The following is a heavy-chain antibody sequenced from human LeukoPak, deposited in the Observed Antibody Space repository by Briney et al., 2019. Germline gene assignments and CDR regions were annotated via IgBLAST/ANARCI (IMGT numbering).Heavy chain of an antibody. D-gene: IGHD4-23*01. CDR3: ARGEDYGGNDYYFDS. J-gene: IGHJ4*02. CDR1: GFTFDDYG. CDR2: INWNGGST. Sequence: AGGSLRLSCAASGFTFDDYGMSWVRQAPGKGLEWVSGINWNGGSTAYAVSVKGRFTISRDNAKNSLYLQMNSLRAEDTALYYCARGEDYGGNDYYFDSWGQGTLVTVSS. V-gene: IGHV3-20*04.